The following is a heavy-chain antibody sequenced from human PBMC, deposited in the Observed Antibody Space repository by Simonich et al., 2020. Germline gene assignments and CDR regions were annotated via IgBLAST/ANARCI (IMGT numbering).Heavy chain of an antibody. V-gene: IGHV3-21*01. D-gene: IGHD3-16*01. Sequence: EVQLVESGGGLVKPGGSLRLSCAASGFTFSSYSMNWVRQAPGKVREWVSAISSSISYIYYADSVKVRFTSSRDNAKNSLYLQMNSLRAEDTAVYYCAREQARGGAFDIWGQGTMVTVSS. CDR1: GFTFSSYS. CDR2: ISSSISYI. CDR3: AREQARGGAFDI. J-gene: IGHJ3*02.